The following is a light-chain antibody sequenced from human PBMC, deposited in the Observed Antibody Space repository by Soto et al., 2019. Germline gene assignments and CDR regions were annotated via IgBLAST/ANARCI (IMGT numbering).Light chain of an antibody. V-gene: IGKV3-15*01. Sequence: IVMTQSPATLSVFPGERATLSCRASQSISNNLAWLQQKPGQAPRLLIYAASTMATGVPARFSGSGSGTDFTLTISSLQPEDFAVYYCHQYNNWPPMHTFGQGTKLEIK. CDR1: QSISNN. CDR3: HQYNNWPPMHT. J-gene: IGKJ2*01. CDR2: AAS.